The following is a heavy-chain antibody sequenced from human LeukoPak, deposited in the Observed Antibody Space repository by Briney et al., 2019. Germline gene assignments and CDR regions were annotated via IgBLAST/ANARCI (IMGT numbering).Heavy chain of an antibody. CDR1: GYTFTGYY. J-gene: IGHJ3*02. D-gene: IGHD1-26*01. CDR3: ARDPPRRGSGSYDAGEAFDI. Sequence: GASVKVSCKASGYTFTGYYMHWVRQAPGQGLEWMGWINPNSGGTNYAQKFQGRVTMTRDTSISTAYMELSRLRSDDTAVYYCARDPPRRGSGSYDAGEAFDIWGQGTMVTVSS. V-gene: IGHV1-2*02. CDR2: INPNSGGT.